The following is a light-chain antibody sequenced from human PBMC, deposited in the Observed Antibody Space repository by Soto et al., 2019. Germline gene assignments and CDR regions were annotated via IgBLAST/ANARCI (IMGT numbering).Light chain of an antibody. V-gene: IGKV1-39*01. CDR3: QQSYRSPLT. J-gene: IGKJ4*01. CDR1: QSISSY. Sequence: DLQMTQSPSSLSASVGDRVTITCRASQSISSYLNWYQQKPGKAPKLLIYAASSLQSGVPSRFSGSESGTDFTLTISSLQPEDFATYYCQQSYRSPLTFGGGTKVEIK. CDR2: AAS.